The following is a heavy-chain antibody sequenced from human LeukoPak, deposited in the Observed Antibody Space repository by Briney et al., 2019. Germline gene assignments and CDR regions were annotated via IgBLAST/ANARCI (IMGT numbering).Heavy chain of an antibody. CDR2: IYYSGST. D-gene: IGHD3-22*01. V-gene: IGHV4-59*01. Sequence: PSETLSLACTVSGGSISSYYWSWIRQPPGKGLEWIGYIYYSGSTNYNPSLKSRVTISVDTSKNQFSLKLSSVTAADTAVYYCARETPYYYDSSGSMKGFDYWGQGTLVTVSS. CDR3: ARETPYYYDSSGSMKGFDY. J-gene: IGHJ4*02. CDR1: GGSISSYY.